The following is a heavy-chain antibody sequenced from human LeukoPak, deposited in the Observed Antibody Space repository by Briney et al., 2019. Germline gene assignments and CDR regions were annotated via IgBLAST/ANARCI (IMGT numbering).Heavy chain of an antibody. V-gene: IGHV3-66*04. CDR1: GFTFSNYA. CDR3: ARPTYSGSYYWFDY. J-gene: IGHJ4*02. Sequence: PGRSLRLSCEASGFTFSNYAFHWVRQAPGKGLEWVSVIYSGDSTYYADSVKGRFTISRDNSKNTLNLQMNSLRAEDTAVYYCARPTYSGSYYWFDYWGQGTLVTVSS. CDR2: IYSGDST. D-gene: IGHD1-26*01.